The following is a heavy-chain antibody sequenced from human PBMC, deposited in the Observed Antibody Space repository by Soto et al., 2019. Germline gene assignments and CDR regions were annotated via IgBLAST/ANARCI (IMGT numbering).Heavy chain of an antibody. J-gene: IGHJ4*02. D-gene: IGHD1-1*01. CDR3: ARHYPIGNNWNYFDY. CDR2: IFYTGST. Sequence: SETLSLTCTVSDGSISSYYWDWIRQPLGKGLEWIGYIFYTGSTNYNPSLKSRVTISVDTSKNQFSLKLSSVTAADTAVYYCARHYPIGNNWNYFDYWGQGTLVTVSS. CDR1: DGSISSYY. V-gene: IGHV4-59*08.